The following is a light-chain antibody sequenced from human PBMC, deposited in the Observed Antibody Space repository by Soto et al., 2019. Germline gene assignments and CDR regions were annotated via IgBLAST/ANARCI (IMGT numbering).Light chain of an antibody. V-gene: IGLV2-8*01. CDR3: SSYADSNNVI. Sequence: QSALSQPPSASGSPGQSVTISCTGTSSGVVDHTFVSWYQQRPGKAPKLMIYEVIKRPSDVPDRFSGSKSANTASLTVSGLQSEDEAVYFCSSYADSNNVIFGGGTKLTVL. CDR2: EVI. J-gene: IGLJ2*01. CDR1: SSGVVDHTF.